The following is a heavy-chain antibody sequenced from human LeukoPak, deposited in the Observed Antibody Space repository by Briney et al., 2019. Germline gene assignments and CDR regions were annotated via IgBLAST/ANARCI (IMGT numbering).Heavy chain of an antibody. CDR3: ARVISSWDGFDY. V-gene: IGHV1-46*01. D-gene: IGHD6-13*01. J-gene: IGHJ4*02. Sequence: ASVKVSCKASGYTFTSYYMHWVRQAPGQGLEWMGIINPSGGSTSYAQKFQGRVTMTRDMSTSTVYMELSSLRSEDTAVYYCARVISSWDGFDYWGQGTLVTASS. CDR2: INPSGGST. CDR1: GYTFTSYY.